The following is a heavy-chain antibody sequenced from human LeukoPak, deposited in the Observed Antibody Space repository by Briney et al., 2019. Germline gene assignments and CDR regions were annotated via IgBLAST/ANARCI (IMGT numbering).Heavy chain of an antibody. J-gene: IGHJ4*02. V-gene: IGHV5-51*01. CDR2: IYPGDSDT. CDR3: ARHGGDYYDSSGYPDY. Sequence: GESLKISCKGSGYSFASYWIGWVRQMPGKGLEWMGIIYPGDSDTRYSPSFQVQVTISADKSISTAYLQWSSLKASDTAMYYCARHGGDYYDSSGYPDYWGQGTLVTVSS. D-gene: IGHD3-22*01. CDR1: GYSFASYW.